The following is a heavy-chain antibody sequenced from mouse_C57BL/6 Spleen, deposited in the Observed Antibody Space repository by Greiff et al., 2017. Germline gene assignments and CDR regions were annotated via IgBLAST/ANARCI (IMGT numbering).Heavy chain of an antibody. CDR3: ARKCLYDFDY. CDR1: GYTFTSYW. J-gene: IGHJ2*01. CDR2: LYPSDSKT. Sequence: QVQLKQPGAELVRPGSSVKLSCKASGYTFTSYWMDWVKQRPGQGLEWIGNLYPSDSKTHSNQKFKDKATLTVDKSSSPAYMQLSSLTSEDSAVYYCARKCLYDFDYWGQGTTLTASS. D-gene: IGHD6-1*01. V-gene: IGHV1-61*01.